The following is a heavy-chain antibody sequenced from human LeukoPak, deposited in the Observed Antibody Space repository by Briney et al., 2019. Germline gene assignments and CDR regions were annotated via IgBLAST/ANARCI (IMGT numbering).Heavy chain of an antibody. D-gene: IGHD2-2*01. CDR3: ARHSGCSSTSCEVTWFDP. Sequence: PSETLSLTCAVSGYSISSGYYWGWIRQPPGKGLEWIGSIYHSGSTYYNPSLKSRVTISVDTSKNQFSLKLSSVTAADTAVYYCARHSGCSSTSCEVTWFDPWGQGTLVTVSS. V-gene: IGHV4-38-2*01. CDR1: GYSISSGYY. J-gene: IGHJ5*02. CDR2: IYHSGST.